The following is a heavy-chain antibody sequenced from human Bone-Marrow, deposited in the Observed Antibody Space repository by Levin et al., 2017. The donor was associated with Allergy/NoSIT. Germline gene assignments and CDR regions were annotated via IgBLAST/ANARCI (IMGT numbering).Heavy chain of an antibody. CDR2: ISPYNGNT. D-gene: IGHD4-11*01. J-gene: IGHJ4*02. Sequence: PRASVKVSCKASGYTFTSYGFSWVRQAPGQGLEWIGWISPYNGNTNYAQKVQGRVTMTTDTSTNTAYMELRSLRSDDTAVYYCARDRWMTTVTNFDYWGQGTLVTVSS. V-gene: IGHV1-18*01. CDR3: ARDRWMTTVTNFDY. CDR1: GYTFTSYG.